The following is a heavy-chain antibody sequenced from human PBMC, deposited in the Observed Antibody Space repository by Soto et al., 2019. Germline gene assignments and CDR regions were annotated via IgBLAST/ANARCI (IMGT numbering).Heavy chain of an antibody. D-gene: IGHD3-3*01. CDR2: ISSSSSYI. CDR3: ARGVYDFWSGYYPVSIVDNWFDP. CDR1: GFTFSSYS. J-gene: IGHJ5*02. V-gene: IGHV3-21*01. Sequence: PVGSLRLSCAASGFTFSSYSMNWVRQAPGKGLEWVSSISSSSSYIYYADSVKGRFTISRDNAKNSLYLQMNSLRAEDTAVYYCARGVYDFWSGYYPVSIVDNWFDPWGQGTLVTVSS.